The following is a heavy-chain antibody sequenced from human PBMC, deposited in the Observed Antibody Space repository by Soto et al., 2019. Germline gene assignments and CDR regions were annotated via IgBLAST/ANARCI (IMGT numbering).Heavy chain of an antibody. D-gene: IGHD5-12*01. CDR3: ARDSGCGPFDP. Sequence: PSETLSLTCAVSGGSISSGGYSWSWIRQPPGKGLEWIGYIYHSGSTYYNPSLKSRVTISVDRSKNQFSLKLSSVTAADTAVYYCARDSGCGPFDPWGQGTLVTVSS. J-gene: IGHJ5*02. V-gene: IGHV4-30-2*01. CDR2: IYHSGST. CDR1: GGSISSGGYS.